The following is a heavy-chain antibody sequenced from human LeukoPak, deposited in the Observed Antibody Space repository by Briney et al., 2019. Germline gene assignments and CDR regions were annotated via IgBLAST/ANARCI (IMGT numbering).Heavy chain of an antibody. CDR1: GGSISSYY. J-gene: IGHJ3*02. D-gene: IGHD3-9*01. V-gene: IGHV4-59*01. CDR2: IYYSGST. Sequence: SETLSLTCTVSGGSISSYYWSWIRQPPGKGLEWIGYIYYSGSTNYNPSLKSRVTISVDTSKNQFSLKLSSVTAADTAVYYCAGGFYDILTGYYDDAFDIWGQGTMVTVSS. CDR3: AGGFYDILTGYYDDAFDI.